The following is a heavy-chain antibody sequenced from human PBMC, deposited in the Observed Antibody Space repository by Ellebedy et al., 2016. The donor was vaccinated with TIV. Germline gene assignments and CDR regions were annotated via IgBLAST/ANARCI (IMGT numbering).Heavy chain of an antibody. CDR2: IYYTGST. CDR3: ARDLDPARDSSGYCSTI. D-gene: IGHD3-22*01. CDR1: GGSITSNGYY. V-gene: IGHV4-31*03. Sequence: SETLSLTXTVSGGSITSNGYYWTWIRQHPGKGLEWIGYIYYTGSTYYNPSLKSRVSISLQTSRNQFSLRLTSVTAAYTAVYYCARDLDPARDSSGYCSTIWGQGTMVTVSS. J-gene: IGHJ3*02.